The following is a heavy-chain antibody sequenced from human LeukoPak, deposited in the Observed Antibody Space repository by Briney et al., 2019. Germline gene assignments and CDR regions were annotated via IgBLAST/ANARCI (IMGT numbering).Heavy chain of an antibody. CDR3: ARASRGWLGVVIGRKFDY. D-gene: IGHD3-3*01. J-gene: IGHJ4*02. Sequence: PSETLSLTCAVYGGSFSGYYWSWIRQPPGKGLEWIGEINHSGSTNYNPSLKSRVTISVDTSKNQFSLKLSSVTAADTAVYYCARASRGWLGVVIGRKFDYWGQGTLVTVSS. CDR1: GGSFSGYY. CDR2: INHSGST. V-gene: IGHV4-34*01.